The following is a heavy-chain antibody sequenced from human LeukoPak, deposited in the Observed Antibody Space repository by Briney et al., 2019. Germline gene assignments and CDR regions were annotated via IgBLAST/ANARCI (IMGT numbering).Heavy chain of an antibody. CDR1: GFTFSSYS. V-gene: IGHV3-21*01. CDR2: ISSSSYI. D-gene: IGHD3-10*01. J-gene: IGHJ5*02. Sequence: GGPLRLSCAASGFTFSSYSMNWVRQAPGKGLEWVSSISSSSYIYYADSVKGRFTISRDNAKNSLYLQMNSLGAEDTAVYYCARRSDGGWFDPWGQGNLVTVSS. CDR3: ARRSDGGWFDP.